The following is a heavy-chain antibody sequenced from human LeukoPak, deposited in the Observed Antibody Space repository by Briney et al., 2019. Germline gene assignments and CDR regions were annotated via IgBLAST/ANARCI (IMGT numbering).Heavy chain of an antibody. D-gene: IGHD3-22*01. V-gene: IGHV1-69*05. CDR3: ARVRYYDSSGYFDY. CDR1: GGTFSSYA. J-gene: IGHJ4*02. Sequence: ASVKVSCKASGGTFSSYAISWVRQAPGQGLEWMGGIIPIFGTANYAQKFQGRVTITTDESTSTAYMELRSLRSDDTAVYYCARVRYYDSSGYFDYWGQGTLVTVSP. CDR2: IIPIFGTA.